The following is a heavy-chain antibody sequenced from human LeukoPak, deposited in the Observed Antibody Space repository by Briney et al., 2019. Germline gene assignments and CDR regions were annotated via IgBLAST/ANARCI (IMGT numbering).Heavy chain of an antibody. Sequence: SETLSLTCTVSGGSISSYYWSWFRQPAGKGLEWIGRIYTSGSTNYNPSLKSRVTMSVDTSKNQFSLKLSSVTAADTAVYYCARVGSYSHLYYYYYYMDVWGKGTTVTVSS. CDR2: IYTSGST. V-gene: IGHV4-4*07. J-gene: IGHJ6*03. CDR1: GGSISSYY. D-gene: IGHD2-21*01. CDR3: ARVGSYSHLYYYYYYMDV.